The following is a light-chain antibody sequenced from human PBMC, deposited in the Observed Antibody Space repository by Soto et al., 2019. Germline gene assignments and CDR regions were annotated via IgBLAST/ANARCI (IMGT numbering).Light chain of an antibody. J-gene: IGKJ1*01. Sequence: DIQMTQSPSSLSASVGDRVTITCRASQGISNYLAWYQQKPGKVPKLLTYAASTLQSVVPSRFSGSGSGTDFTLTISCLQPEDVATYYCQKYNSAPKTFGQGTKVEIK. CDR1: QGISNY. CDR3: QKYNSAPKT. CDR2: AAS. V-gene: IGKV1-27*01.